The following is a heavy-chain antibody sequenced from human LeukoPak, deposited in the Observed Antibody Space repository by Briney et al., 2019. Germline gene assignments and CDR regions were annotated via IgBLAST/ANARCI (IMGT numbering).Heavy chain of an antibody. D-gene: IGHD1-7*01. J-gene: IGHJ4*02. V-gene: IGHV3-30-3*01. CDR3: ARDYWWNYDY. Sequence: GGSLRLSCAASGFTFSDYAMHWVRQAPGKGLEWVAVISKDGSDKYYPGSVRGRFTISRDNSKNTIYLQMDSLRAEDTAIYYCARDYWWNYDYWGQGTLDTVSS. CDR2: ISKDGSDK. CDR1: GFTFSDYA.